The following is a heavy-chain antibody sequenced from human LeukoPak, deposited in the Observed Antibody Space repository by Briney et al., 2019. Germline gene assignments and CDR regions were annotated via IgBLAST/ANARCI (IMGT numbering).Heavy chain of an antibody. CDR2: ISISSTYT. D-gene: IGHD1-1*01. J-gene: IGHJ4*02. V-gene: IGHV3-21*05. CDR3: ARTSGLERQLYFDY. CDR1: GFTFSSYS. Sequence: PGGSLRLSCAASGFTFSSYSMNWVRQAPGKGLEWISCISISSTYTHYADSVKGRFTISRDNAKNSLYLQMNSLRAEDTAVYYCARTSGLERQLYFDYWGQGTLVTVSS.